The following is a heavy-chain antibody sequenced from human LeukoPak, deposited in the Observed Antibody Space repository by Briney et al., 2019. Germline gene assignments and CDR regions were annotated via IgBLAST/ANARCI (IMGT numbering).Heavy chain of an antibody. J-gene: IGHJ5*02. CDR3: ARAQDWFDP. V-gene: IGHV4-59*01. CDR2: IYYSGIT. Sequence: SETLSLTCTVSGGSISSYYWSWIRQPPGKGLEWIGYIYYSGITNYNPSLKSRVTISVDTSKNQFSLKLSSVTAADTAVYYCARAQDWFDPWGQGTLVTVSS. CDR1: GGSISSYY.